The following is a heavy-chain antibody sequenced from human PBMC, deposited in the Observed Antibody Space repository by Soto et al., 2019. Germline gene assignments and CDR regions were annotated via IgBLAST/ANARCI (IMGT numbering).Heavy chain of an antibody. CDR3: ARDVTHLYYYYYGMDV. J-gene: IGHJ6*02. CDR1: GFTFSSYW. V-gene: IGHV3-74*01. D-gene: IGHD4-4*01. CDR2: INSDGSST. Sequence: PGGSLRLSCAASGFTFSSYWMHWVRQAPGKGLVWVSRINSDGSSTSYADSVKGRFTISRDNAKNTLYLQMNGLRAEDTAVYYCARDVTHLYYYYYGMDVWGQGTTVTVSS.